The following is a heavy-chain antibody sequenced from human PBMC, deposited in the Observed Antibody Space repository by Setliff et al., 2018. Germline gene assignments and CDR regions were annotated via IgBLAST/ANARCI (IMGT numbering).Heavy chain of an antibody. CDR2: IYPGDSDT. CDR1: GYIFTNYW. J-gene: IGHJ3*01. Sequence: RGESLKISCKASGYIFTNYWIGWVRQMPGKGLEWMGVIYPGDSDTRYSPSFQGQVTISADKSINTAYLQWSSLKASDTAIYYCTRHEDRNKCTSSSCYRENDAFDVWGQGAMVTVS. D-gene: IGHD2-2*01. V-gene: IGHV5-51*01. CDR3: TRHEDRNKCTSSSCYRENDAFDV.